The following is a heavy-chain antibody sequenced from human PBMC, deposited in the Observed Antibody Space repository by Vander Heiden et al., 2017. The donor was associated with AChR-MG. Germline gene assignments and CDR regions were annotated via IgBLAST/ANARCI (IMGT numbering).Heavy chain of an antibody. CDR1: GFTFRTYG. D-gene: IGHD3-22*01. J-gene: IGHJ4*02. V-gene: IGHV3-33*01. CDR3: ARSHQDYYDSSGYGFDY. Sequence: QVQLVESGGGVVQPGRSLRLSCAASGFTFRTYGMNWVRQAPGKGLEWVAVIWYDGSNKYYADSVKGRFTISRDNSKNTLYLQMNSLRAEDTAVYYCARSHQDYYDSSGYGFDYWGQGTLVTVSS. CDR2: IWYDGSNK.